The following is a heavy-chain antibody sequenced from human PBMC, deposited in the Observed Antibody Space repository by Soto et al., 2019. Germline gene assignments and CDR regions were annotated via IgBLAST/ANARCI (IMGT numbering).Heavy chain of an antibody. CDR2: IYYSGST. J-gene: IGHJ6*02. CDR1: GGSISSSSYY. V-gene: IGHV4-39*01. CDR3: ATQQLAYYYYGMDV. D-gene: IGHD6-13*01. Sequence: ETLSLTCTVSGGSISSSSYYWGLICQPPGKGLEWIGSIYYSGSTYYNPSLKSRVTISVDTSKNQFYLKLSSVTAADTAVYYCATQQLAYYYYGMDVWGQGTTVT.